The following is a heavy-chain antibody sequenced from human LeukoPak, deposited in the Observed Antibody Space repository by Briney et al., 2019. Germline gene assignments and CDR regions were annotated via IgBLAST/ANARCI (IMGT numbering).Heavy chain of an antibody. CDR1: GFTFSSYW. Sequence: EGSLRLSCAASGFTFSSYWMSWVRQAPGKGLEWVANIKQDGSEKYYVDSVKGRFTISRDNAKNSLYLQMNSLRAEDTAVYYCARALWFGEPRAAFDIWGQGTMVTVSS. V-gene: IGHV3-7*01. J-gene: IGHJ3*02. D-gene: IGHD3-10*01. CDR3: ARALWFGEPRAAFDI. CDR2: IKQDGSEK.